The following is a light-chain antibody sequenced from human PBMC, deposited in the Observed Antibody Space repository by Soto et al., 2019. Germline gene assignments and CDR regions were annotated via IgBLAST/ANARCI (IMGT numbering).Light chain of an antibody. V-gene: IGKV1-17*02. CDR3: LQHTYIWS. CDR2: GAS. Sequence: DIQMTQSPPSLSASVGDRVTITCRASQDVSNDLGWFQQKPGKAPKRLIFGASKLESGVPSRFSGTGAGTEFILTITNLQPEDFATYYCLQHTYIWSFGQGTKVDIK. J-gene: IGKJ1*01. CDR1: QDVSND.